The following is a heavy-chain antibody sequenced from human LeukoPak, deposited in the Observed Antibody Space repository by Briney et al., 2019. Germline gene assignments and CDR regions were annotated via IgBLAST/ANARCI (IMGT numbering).Heavy chain of an antibody. CDR3: AKDHSPPYFGAYNWFDP. J-gene: IGHJ5*02. CDR2: ISWNSGSI. CDR1: GFTFDDYA. D-gene: IGHD3-9*01. Sequence: GGSLRLSCAASGFTFDDYAMHWVRQAPGKGLEWVSGISWNSGSIGYADSVKGRFTISRDNAKNSLYLQMNSLRAEDTALYYCAKDHSPPYFGAYNWFDPWGQGTLVTVSS. V-gene: IGHV3-9*01.